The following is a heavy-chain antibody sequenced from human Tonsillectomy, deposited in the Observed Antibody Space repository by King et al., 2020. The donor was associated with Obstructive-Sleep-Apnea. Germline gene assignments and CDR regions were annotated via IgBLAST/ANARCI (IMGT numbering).Heavy chain of an antibody. Sequence: VQLVESGGGLVQPGGSLRLSCAASGFTFRSHSMNWVRQAPGKGLERVSYISSSSSTIYYADSVKGRFTISRDNAKNSLYLQMNSLRAEDTAVYYCARARDYYGSGSPDYWGQGTLVTVSS. CDR2: ISSSSSTI. J-gene: IGHJ4*02. V-gene: IGHV3-48*04. CDR3: ARARDYYGSGSPDY. CDR1: GFTFRSHS. D-gene: IGHD3-10*01.